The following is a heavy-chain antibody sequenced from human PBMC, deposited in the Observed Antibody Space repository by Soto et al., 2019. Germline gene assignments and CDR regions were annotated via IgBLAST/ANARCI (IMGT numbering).Heavy chain of an antibody. D-gene: IGHD4-17*01. CDR3: VYRDFGEYFFQF. V-gene: IGHV2-5*02. CDR2: IYWDDNE. Sequence: QITLKESGPTLVQPTQTLTLTGTFSGFSLTTQGLHVGWIRQPPGKALEWLALIYWDDNEVYSPSQKNSLTITKDTSNSQVVLTLATVEPVDTATYNCVYRDFGEYFFQFWGQGNLVNVSS. J-gene: IGHJ4*02. CDR1: GFSLTTQGLH.